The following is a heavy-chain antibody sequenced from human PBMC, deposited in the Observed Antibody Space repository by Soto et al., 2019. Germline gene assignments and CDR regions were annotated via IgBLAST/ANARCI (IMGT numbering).Heavy chain of an antibody. CDR2: ICYSGNA. J-gene: IGHJ4*02. D-gene: IGHD6-13*01. Sequence: SETLSLTCTVSGGSISSGSYYWGWVRQPPGKWLEWIGSICYSGNAYYNPSLKSRVAVSVDTSKNQFSLKVTSVTATDTAVYYCARHKDTSSRYLLPDFWGQGTLVTVSS. CDR1: GGSISSGSYY. V-gene: IGHV4-39*01. CDR3: ARHKDTSSRYLLPDF.